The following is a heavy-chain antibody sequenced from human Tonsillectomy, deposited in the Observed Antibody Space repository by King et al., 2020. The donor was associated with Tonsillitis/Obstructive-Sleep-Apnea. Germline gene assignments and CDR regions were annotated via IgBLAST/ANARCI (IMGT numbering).Heavy chain of an antibody. CDR2: IYPGDSDT. CDR3: ALGDCSSTSCYPVRY. CDR1: GYSFTSYW. J-gene: IGHJ4*02. V-gene: IGHV5-51*01. Sequence: QLVQSGAEVKKPGESLKISCKGSGYSFTSYWIGWVRQMPGKGLEWMGIIYPGDSDTRYSPSFQGQVTISADKSISTAYLQWSSLKASDTAMYYYALGDCSSTSCYPVRYWGQGTLVTVSS. D-gene: IGHD2-2*01.